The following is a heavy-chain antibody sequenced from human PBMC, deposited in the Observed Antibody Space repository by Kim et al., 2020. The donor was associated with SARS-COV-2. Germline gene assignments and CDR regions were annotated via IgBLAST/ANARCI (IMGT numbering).Heavy chain of an antibody. D-gene: IGHD2-15*01. CDR1: GGSFSGYY. CDR3: ARGRYRVGYFDY. V-gene: IGHV4-34*01. CDR2: INHSGST. J-gene: IGHJ4*02. Sequence: SETLSLTCAVYGGSFSGYYWSWIRQPPGKGLEWIGEINHSGSTNYNPSLKSRVTISVDTSKNQFSLKLSSVTAADTAVYYCARGRYRVGYFDYWGQGTLVTVSS.